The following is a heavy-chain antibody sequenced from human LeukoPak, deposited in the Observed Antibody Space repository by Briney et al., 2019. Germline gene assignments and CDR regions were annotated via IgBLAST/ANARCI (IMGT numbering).Heavy chain of an antibody. CDR2: IIPIFGTA. V-gene: IGHV1-69*13. J-gene: IGHJ6*02. Sequence: SVKVACKASGGTFSSYAIGWVRQAPGQGLEWMGGIIPIFGTANYAQKFQGRVTITADESTSTAYMELSSLRSEDTAVYYCARWVVGATPQRYYYYGMDVWGQGTTVTVSS. CDR1: GGTFSSYA. CDR3: ARWVVGATPQRYYYYGMDV. D-gene: IGHD1-26*01.